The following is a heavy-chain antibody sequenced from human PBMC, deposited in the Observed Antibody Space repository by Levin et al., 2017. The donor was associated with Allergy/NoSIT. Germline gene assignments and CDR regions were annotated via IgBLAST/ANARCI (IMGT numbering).Heavy chain of an antibody. CDR1: GGSISTSTYH. Sequence: GSLRLSCTVSGGSISTSTYHWGWIRQPPGKGLEWIGSIYYRGNVYYSPSLESRVTLFVDTSNNHLSLKLRSVTAADTAMYYCARLFNGCPGDIWGQGTMVTVSS. D-gene: IGHD5-24*01. CDR2: IYYRGNV. CDR3: ARLFNGCPGDI. J-gene: IGHJ3*02. V-gene: IGHV4-39*02.